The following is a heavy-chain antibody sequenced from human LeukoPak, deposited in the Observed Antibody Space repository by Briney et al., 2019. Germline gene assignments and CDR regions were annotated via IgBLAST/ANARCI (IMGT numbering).Heavy chain of an antibody. CDR2: INHSGST. CDR3: AKDGSYYDFDY. V-gene: IGHV4-34*01. CDR1: GGSFSGYY. J-gene: IGHJ4*02. D-gene: IGHD1-26*01. Sequence: SETLSLTCAVYGGSFSGYYWSWIRQPPGKGLEWIGEINHSGSTNYNPSLKSRVTISVDTSKNQFSLKLSSVTAADTAVYYCAKDGSYYDFDYWGQGTLVTVSS.